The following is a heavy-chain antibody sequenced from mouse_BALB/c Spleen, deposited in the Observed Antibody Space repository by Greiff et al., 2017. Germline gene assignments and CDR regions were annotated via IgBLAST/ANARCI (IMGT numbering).Heavy chain of an antibody. CDR1: GFTFSDYY. D-gene: IGHD2-14*01. V-gene: IGHV5-4*02. CDR2: ISDGGSYT. CDR3: ARAYYRYDGAWFAY. Sequence: EVQVVESGGGLVKPGGSLKLSCAASGFTFSDYYMYWVRQTPEKRLEWVATISDGGSYTYYPDSVKGRFTISRDNAKNNLYLQMSSLKSEDTAMYYCARAYYRYDGAWFAYWGQGTLVTVSA. J-gene: IGHJ3*01.